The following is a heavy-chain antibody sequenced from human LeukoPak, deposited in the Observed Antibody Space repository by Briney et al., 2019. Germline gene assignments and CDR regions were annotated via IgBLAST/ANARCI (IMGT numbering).Heavy chain of an antibody. D-gene: IGHD3-9*01. Sequence: SETLSLTCTVSGDSIRSSSYYWGWIRQPPGKGLEWIGTIHYSGSTNYNPSLKSRVTISVDTSKNQFSLKLSSVTAADTAVYYCARAPYYDILTGYFRPTGGYYYYYGMDVWGQGTTVTVSS. V-gene: IGHV4-39*07. J-gene: IGHJ6*02. CDR1: GDSIRSSSYY. CDR3: ARAPYYDILTGYFRPTGGYYYYYGMDV. CDR2: IHYSGST.